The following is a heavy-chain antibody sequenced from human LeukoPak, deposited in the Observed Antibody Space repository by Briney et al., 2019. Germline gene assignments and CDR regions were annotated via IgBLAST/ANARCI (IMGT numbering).Heavy chain of an antibody. D-gene: IGHD4-17*01. Sequence: ASVKVSCKASGYTFASYGISWVRQAPGQGLEWMGWISAYNGNTNYAQKLQGRVTMTTDTSTSTAYMELRSLRSDDTAVYYCAREVEATVTGFYYYYYMDVWGKGTTVTVSS. J-gene: IGHJ6*03. CDR1: GYTFASYG. CDR2: ISAYNGNT. CDR3: AREVEATVTGFYYYYYMDV. V-gene: IGHV1-18*01.